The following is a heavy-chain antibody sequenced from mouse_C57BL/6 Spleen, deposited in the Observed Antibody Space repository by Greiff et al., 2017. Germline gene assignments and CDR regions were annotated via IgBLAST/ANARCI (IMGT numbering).Heavy chain of an antibody. CDR2: INPNNGGT. D-gene: IGHD4-1*01. V-gene: IGHV1-22*01. Sequence: VQLQQSGPELVKPGASVKMSCKASGYTFTDYNMHWVKQSHGQSLEWIGYINPNNGGTSYNQKFKGKATLTVNKSSSTAYMELRSLTSEDSAVYYCARGGIWDGDYWGQGTTLTVSS. CDR3: ARGGIWDGDY. J-gene: IGHJ2*01. CDR1: GYTFTDYN.